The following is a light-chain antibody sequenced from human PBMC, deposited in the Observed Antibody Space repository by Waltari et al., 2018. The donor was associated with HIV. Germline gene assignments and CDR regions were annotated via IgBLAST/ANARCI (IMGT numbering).Light chain of an antibody. CDR2: DVK. V-gene: IGLV2-14*03. CDR3: CSYTRGSTHV. J-gene: IGLJ1*01. Sequence: QSALTPPTSLSVHPGQPITISCSGVSSDIGDYNLVSESQQYQGKYPKLIIYDVKYRPSGFAKRFSGPKSDSADFLNISGVQTEDQAVYHCCSYTRGSTHVFGSGTEVPVL. CDR1: SSDIGDYNL.